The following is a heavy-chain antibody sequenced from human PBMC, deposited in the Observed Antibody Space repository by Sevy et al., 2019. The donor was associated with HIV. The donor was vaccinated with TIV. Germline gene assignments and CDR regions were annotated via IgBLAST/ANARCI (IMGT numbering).Heavy chain of an antibody. D-gene: IGHD2-8*02. CDR3: ARGDFLLVHFEPIFLRAFDS. V-gene: IGHV4-34*01. J-gene: IGHJ3*01. CDR1: GGSFTDYS. Sequence: SETLSLTCVYGGSFTDYSWTWIRQPPGKGLEWIGEITHSGRTNYSPSFRRRVTMSLDTSGSQFSLRLDSVTAADKAVYYCARGDFLLVHFEPIFLRAFDSWGEGTMVTVSS. CDR2: ITHSGRT.